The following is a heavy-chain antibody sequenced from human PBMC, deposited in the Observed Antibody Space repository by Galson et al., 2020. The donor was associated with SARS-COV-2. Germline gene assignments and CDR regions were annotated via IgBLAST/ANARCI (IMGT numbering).Heavy chain of an antibody. Sequence: ASVKVSCKASGYTFTSYGISWVRQAPGQGLEWMGWISAYNGNTNYAQKLQGRVTMTTDTSTSTAYMELRSLRSDDTAVYYCARPLLGDIAVAGGYYYYGMDVWGQGTTVTVSS. CDR3: ARPLLGDIAVAGGYYYYGMDV. CDR1: GYTFTSYG. CDR2: ISAYNGNT. D-gene: IGHD6-19*01. V-gene: IGHV1-18*01. J-gene: IGHJ6*02.